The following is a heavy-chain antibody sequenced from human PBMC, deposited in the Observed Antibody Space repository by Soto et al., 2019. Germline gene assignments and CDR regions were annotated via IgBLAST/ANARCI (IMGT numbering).Heavy chain of an antibody. CDR3: AKNYRDYYDSSGLDYGMDV. Sequence: PGGSLRLSCAASGFTFSSYGMHWVRQAPGKGLEWVAVISYDGSNKYYADSVKGRFTISRDNSKNTLYLQMNSLRAEDTAVYYCAKNYRDYYDSSGLDYGMDVWGQGTTVTVSS. V-gene: IGHV3-30*18. CDR1: GFTFSSYG. D-gene: IGHD3-22*01. J-gene: IGHJ6*02. CDR2: ISYDGSNK.